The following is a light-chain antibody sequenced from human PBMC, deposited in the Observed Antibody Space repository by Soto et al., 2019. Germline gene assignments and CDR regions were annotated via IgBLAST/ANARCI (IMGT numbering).Light chain of an antibody. CDR3: CSYAGSSTFVA. CDR2: EDT. Sequence: QSALTQPASVSGSPGQSVTFSCTGTSNDVGRYFLVSRYQQHPGKAPKLIIFEDTKRPSGVSSRFSGSKSGNTASLTISGLQTEDEADYFCCSYAGSSTFVAFGGGTKVTVL. J-gene: IGLJ2*01. V-gene: IGLV2-23*02. CDR1: SNDVGRYFL.